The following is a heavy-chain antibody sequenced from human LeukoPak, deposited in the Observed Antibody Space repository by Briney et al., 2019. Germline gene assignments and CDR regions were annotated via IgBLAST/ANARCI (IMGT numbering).Heavy chain of an antibody. CDR2: IGAYNGNT. Sequence: ASVKVSCKASGYTFTSYGISWVRQAPGQGLEWMGWIGAYNGNTNYAQKLQGRVTMTTDTSTSTAYMELRSLRSDDTAVYYCARVDAQVGATPFDYWGQGTLVTVSS. CDR3: ARVDAQVGATPFDY. V-gene: IGHV1-18*01. J-gene: IGHJ4*02. D-gene: IGHD1-26*01. CDR1: GYTFTSYG.